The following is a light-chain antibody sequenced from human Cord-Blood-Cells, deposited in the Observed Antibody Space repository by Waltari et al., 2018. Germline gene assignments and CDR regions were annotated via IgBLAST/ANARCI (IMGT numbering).Light chain of an antibody. CDR2: AAS. Sequence: DTQMPQSPSSLSASVVDSAPITCRASQSISSYLNWYQQKPGKAPKLLIYAASSLQSGVPSRFSGSGSGTDFTLTISSLQPEDFATYYCQQSYSTPLYTFGQGTKLEIK. CDR3: QQSYSTPLYT. V-gene: IGKV1-39*01. J-gene: IGKJ2*01. CDR1: QSISSY.